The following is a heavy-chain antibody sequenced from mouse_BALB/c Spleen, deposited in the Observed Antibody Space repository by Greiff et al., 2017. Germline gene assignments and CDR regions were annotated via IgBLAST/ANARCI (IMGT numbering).Heavy chain of an antibody. CDR3: ARSDYDYAMDY. V-gene: IGHV5-17*02. D-gene: IGHD2-4*01. CDR1: GFTFSSYA. J-gene: IGHJ4*01. CDR2: ISSGSSTI. Sequence: EVKLQESGGGLVKPGGSLKLSCAASGFTFSSYAMSWVRQTPEKRLEWVAYISSGSSTIYYADTVKGRFTISRDNPKNTLFLQMTSLRSEDTAMYYCARSDYDYAMDYWGQGTSVTVSS.